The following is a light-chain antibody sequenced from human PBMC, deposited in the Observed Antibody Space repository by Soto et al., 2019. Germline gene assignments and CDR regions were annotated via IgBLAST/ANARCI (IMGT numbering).Light chain of an antibody. CDR3: HQYGSSPQT. V-gene: IGKV3D-20*01. Sequence: DIMLTQSPSTLSLSAGERATLSCRASQSVSSISCAWARQKPSQAPRLLIYDASNRATEIPARFSGSGSGTGFDLTISRLELEDFAVYYCHQYGSSPQTFGQGTKVDIK. CDR2: DAS. J-gene: IGKJ1*01. CDR1: QSVSSIS.